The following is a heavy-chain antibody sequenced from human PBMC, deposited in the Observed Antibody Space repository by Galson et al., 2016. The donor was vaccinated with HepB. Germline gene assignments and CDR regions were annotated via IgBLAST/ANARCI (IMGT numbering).Heavy chain of an antibody. CDR2: ISSAGSNK. Sequence: SLRLSCAASGFTFSTYGMHWVRQAPGKGLEWVAVISSAGSNKYYADSVKGRFTVSRDNSENTLYVQMNSLRAEDTAVYYCAKERAHAVHGFDHWGQGTLVTVSS. CDR1: GFTFSTYG. CDR3: AKERAHAVHGFDH. V-gene: IGHV3-30*18. J-gene: IGHJ4*02.